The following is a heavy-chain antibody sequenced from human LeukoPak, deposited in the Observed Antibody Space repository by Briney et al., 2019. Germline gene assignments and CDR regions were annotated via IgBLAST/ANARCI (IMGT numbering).Heavy chain of an antibody. J-gene: IGHJ3*02. CDR2: TYYRSKWYN. D-gene: IGHD3-10*01. Sequence: SQTLSLTCAISGDSVSNNRAAWHWIRQSPSRGLEWLGRTYYRSKWYNDYAVSVKSRITINPDTSKNQFSLQLNSVTPEDTAVYYCARVRWFGELGAFDIWGQGTMVTVSS. V-gene: IGHV6-1*01. CDR1: GDSVSNNRAA. CDR3: ARVRWFGELGAFDI.